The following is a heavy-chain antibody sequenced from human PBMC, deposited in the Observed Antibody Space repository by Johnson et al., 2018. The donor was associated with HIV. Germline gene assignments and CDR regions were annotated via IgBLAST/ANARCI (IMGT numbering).Heavy chain of an antibody. J-gene: IGHJ3*01. CDR3: AKGEAQEGWIQIRLYAFDF. D-gene: IGHD5-18*01. V-gene: IGHV3-30*02. CDR1: GFTFSSYG. CDR2: IRYDGSNK. Sequence: QVQLVESGGGVVQPGGSLRLSCAASGFTFSSYGMHWVRQAPGKGLEWVAFIRYDGSNKYYADSVKGRFTISRDNSKNTLYLQMNSLGPEDSAVYYCAKGEAQEGWIQIRLYAFDFWGQGTLVTVSS.